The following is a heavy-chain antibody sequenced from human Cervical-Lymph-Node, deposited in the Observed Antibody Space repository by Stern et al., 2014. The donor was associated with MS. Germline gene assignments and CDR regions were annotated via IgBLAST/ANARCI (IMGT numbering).Heavy chain of an antibody. CDR1: GYTFINYA. V-gene: IGHV7-4-1*02. CDR3: ARVGDDILPGYPYGMDV. D-gene: IGHD3-9*01. Sequence: VQLVEAGSELKRPGDSVKGSCKASGYTFINYAMNWVRQAPGKGLEWMGWIKTNTGDPTYAQGVIGRFVFSLDTSVSTAYLQISSLKAEDTAVYYCARVGDDILPGYPYGMDVWGQGTTVTVSS. J-gene: IGHJ6*02. CDR2: IKTNTGDP.